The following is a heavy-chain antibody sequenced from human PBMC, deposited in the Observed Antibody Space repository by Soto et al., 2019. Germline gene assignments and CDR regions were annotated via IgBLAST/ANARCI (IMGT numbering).Heavy chain of an antibody. Sequence: QGQLQQWGAGLLKPSETLSLICAGYYGSFSDYYWAWVRQPPGKGLEWIGEITDSGVTRYNSSLRSRATMSVEGSKNQFSLNLRSVTAADTAVYYCARSRGGVQDRGQGTLVTVSS. V-gene: IGHV4-34*01. CDR3: ARSRGGVQD. CDR2: ITDSGVT. J-gene: IGHJ1*01. D-gene: IGHD3-10*01. CDR1: YGSFSDYY.